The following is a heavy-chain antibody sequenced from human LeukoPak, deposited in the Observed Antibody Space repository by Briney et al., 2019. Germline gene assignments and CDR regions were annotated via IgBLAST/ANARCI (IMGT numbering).Heavy chain of an antibody. Sequence: SETLSLTCAVSGGSISSSNWWSWVRQPPGEGLEWIGESYHSGGTNYNPSLKSRVTISVDKYMNQFSLSLSSVTPADTRVYSSARAGFDYGDYGKLDYWGQGTLGTVSS. CDR3: ARAGFDYGDYGKLDY. CDR2: SYHSGGT. D-gene: IGHD4-17*01. V-gene: IGHV4-4*02. CDR1: GGSISSSNW. J-gene: IGHJ4*02.